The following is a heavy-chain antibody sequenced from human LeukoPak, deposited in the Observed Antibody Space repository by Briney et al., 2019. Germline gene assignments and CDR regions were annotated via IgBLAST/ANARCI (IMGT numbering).Heavy chain of an antibody. J-gene: IGHJ4*02. V-gene: IGHV5-51*01. CDR2: IFPGDSDT. D-gene: IGHD1/OR15-1a*01. CDR1: GYRFTSHW. CDR3: ATSESQTKFDY. Sequence: GESLKISCNGSGYRFTSHWIGWVRQMPGKGLEWMGIIFPGDSDTAYSPSFQGQVTISADKSINTAYLQWSSLKASDTAMYYCATSESQTKFDYWGQGTLVTVSS.